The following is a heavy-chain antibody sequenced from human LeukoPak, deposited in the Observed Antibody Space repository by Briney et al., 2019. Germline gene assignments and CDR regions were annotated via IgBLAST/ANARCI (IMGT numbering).Heavy chain of an antibody. CDR1: GYSISSGYY. V-gene: IGHV4-38-2*02. CDR2: IYQSETA. D-gene: IGHD3-22*01. CDR3: ARHYDSSGYYYAPFDY. Sequence: PSETLSLTCTVSGYSISSGYYWGWIRQPPGKGLEWIGSIYQSETAHYNPSLKSRVTISVDTSKNQFSLKLSSVTAADTAVYYCARHYDSSGYYYAPFDYWGQGTLVTVSS. J-gene: IGHJ4*02.